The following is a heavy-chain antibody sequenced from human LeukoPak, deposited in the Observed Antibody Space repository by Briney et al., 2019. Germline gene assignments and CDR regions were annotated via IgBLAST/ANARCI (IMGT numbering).Heavy chain of an antibody. V-gene: IGHV4-59*08. Sequence: SETLSLTCTVSGDSISSYYWSWIRQPPGKGLEWIGYIYYSGSIDYNPSLKSRVTKSARPTNKQFSLKVSSVTAADTAVYYCARHGPLYEYFYYNMDVWGQGTTVTVSS. D-gene: IGHD5/OR15-5a*01. CDR3: ARHGPLYEYFYYNMDV. J-gene: IGHJ6*02. CDR2: IYYSGSI. CDR1: GDSISSYY.